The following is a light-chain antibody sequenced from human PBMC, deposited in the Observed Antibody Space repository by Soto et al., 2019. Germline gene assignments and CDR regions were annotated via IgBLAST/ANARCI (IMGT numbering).Light chain of an antibody. CDR3: QSYDSSLSDSKV. CDR2: GNN. Sequence: QSVLTQPPSVSGAPGQRVTISCTGSSSNIGAGYDVHWYQQLPGTAPKLLIYGNNNRPSGVPDRFSGSKSGTSASLAITGLQAEDEADYYCQSYDSSLSDSKVFGGGTKLTVL. J-gene: IGLJ3*02. CDR1: SSNIGAGYD. V-gene: IGLV1-40*01.